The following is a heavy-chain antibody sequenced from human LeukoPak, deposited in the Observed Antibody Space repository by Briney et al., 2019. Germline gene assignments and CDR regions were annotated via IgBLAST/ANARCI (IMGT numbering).Heavy chain of an antibody. CDR1: GFTVSSSY. Sequence: GGSLRLSCAASGFTVSSSYMSWVRQAPGKGLEWVSVIYSGGSTYYADSVKGRFTISRDNSKNTLYLQMNSLRAEDTAVYYCARARRSPGYFDYWGQGTLVTVSS. J-gene: IGHJ4*02. CDR2: IYSGGST. CDR3: ARARRSPGYFDY. V-gene: IGHV3-66*01.